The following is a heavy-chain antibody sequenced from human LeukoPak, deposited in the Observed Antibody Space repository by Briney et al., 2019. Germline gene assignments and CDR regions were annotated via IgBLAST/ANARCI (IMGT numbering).Heavy chain of an antibody. J-gene: IGHJ3*02. Sequence: MPSETLSLTCTVSGGSISDYYWSWIRQPAGKGLEWIGRIYTSGSTNYNPSLKSRVTMSVDTSKNQFSLKLSSVTAADTAVYYCARDAEAIFGVVESRVDDAFDIWGQGTMVTVSS. V-gene: IGHV4-4*07. CDR2: IYTSGST. D-gene: IGHD3-3*01. CDR1: GGSISDYY. CDR3: ARDAEAIFGVVESRVDDAFDI.